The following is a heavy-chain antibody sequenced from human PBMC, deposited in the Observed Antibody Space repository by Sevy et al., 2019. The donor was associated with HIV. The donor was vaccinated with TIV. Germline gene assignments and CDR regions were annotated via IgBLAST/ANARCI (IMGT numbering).Heavy chain of an antibody. CDR2: IYTSGRT. CDR3: ASSGDYYYYMDV. D-gene: IGHD7-27*01. J-gene: IGHJ6*03. CDR1: GGSISSGSYY. V-gene: IGHV4-61*02. Sequence: SETLSLTCTVSGGSISSGSYYWSWIRQPAGKGLEWIGRIYTSGRTNYNPSLKSRVTISVDTSKNQVSLKLSSVTATDTAVYYCASSGDYYYYMDVWGKGTTVTVSS.